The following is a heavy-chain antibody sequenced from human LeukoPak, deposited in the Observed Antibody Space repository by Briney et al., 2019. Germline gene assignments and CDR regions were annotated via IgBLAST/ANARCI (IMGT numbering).Heavy chain of an antibody. CDR3: AKVYGDDFWSGYLFDY. J-gene: IGHJ4*02. CDR1: GFTFSSYA. D-gene: IGHD3-3*01. Sequence: GGSLRLSCAASGFTFSSYAMSWVRQAPGKGLEWVSAISGSGGSKYYADSVKGRFTISRDNSKNTLYLQMNSLRAEDTAVYYCAKVYGDDFWSGYLFDYWGQGTLVTVSS. V-gene: IGHV3-23*01. CDR2: ISGSGGSK.